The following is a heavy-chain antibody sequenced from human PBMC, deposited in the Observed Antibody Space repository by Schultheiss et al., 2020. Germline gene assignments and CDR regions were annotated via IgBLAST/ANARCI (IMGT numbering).Heavy chain of an antibody. Sequence: KVSCKGFGYNFVNQWIGWVRQMPGKGLEWVGIIYPGDSDPRYSPSLQGQVSMSADKSISTAYLQWSSLKASDTAMYYCACHSSPFDYWGQGTLVTVSS. CDR1: GYNFVNQW. J-gene: IGHJ4*02. CDR3: ACHSSPFDY. V-gene: IGHV5-51*01. CDR2: IYPGDSDP. D-gene: IGHD6-19*01.